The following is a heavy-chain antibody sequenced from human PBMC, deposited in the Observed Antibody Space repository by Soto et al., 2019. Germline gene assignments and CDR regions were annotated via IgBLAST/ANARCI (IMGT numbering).Heavy chain of an antibody. V-gene: IGHV4-59*01. CDR2: IYYSGGT. D-gene: IGHD3-22*01. CDR1: GCSIRGYY. Sequence: QVQLQESGPGLVKPSETLSLTCTVSGCSIRGYYWSWIRQPPGKGLEWIGYIYYSGGTNYNPSLKSRVTISVDTSKTQLSLKLSCVTAADTAVYYCARDFRGDDSVGYSGWYCDYWGQGTLVTVSS. CDR3: ARDFRGDDSVGYSGWYCDY. J-gene: IGHJ4*02.